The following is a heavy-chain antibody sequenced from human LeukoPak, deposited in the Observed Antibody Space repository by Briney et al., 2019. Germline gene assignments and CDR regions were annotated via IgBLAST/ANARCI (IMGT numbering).Heavy chain of an antibody. Sequence: VASVKVSCKASGYTFTSYGISWVRQAPGQGLEWMGRIIPILGIANYAQKFQGRVTITADKSTSTAYMELSSLRSEDTAVYYCARQTTVVTPLVVWGQGTLVTVSS. CDR2: IIPILGIA. CDR1: GYTFTSYG. J-gene: IGHJ4*02. D-gene: IGHD4-23*01. V-gene: IGHV1-69*04. CDR3: ARQTTVVTPLVV.